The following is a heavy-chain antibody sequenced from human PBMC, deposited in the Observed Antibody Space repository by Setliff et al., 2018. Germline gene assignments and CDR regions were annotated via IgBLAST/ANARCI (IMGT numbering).Heavy chain of an antibody. V-gene: IGHV3-72*01. D-gene: IGHD1-1*01. J-gene: IGHJ3*02. CDR1: GFTFSDYY. CDR3: VRGYNSFDT. CDR2: ITNKAAKYAT. Sequence: GESLKISCAASGFTFSDYYMDWVRQAPGKGLEWVARITNKAAKYATIYAASVRGRFSISRDESRDSLYLQLNSLKTEDTAVYYCVRGYNSFDTWGRGTMVTV.